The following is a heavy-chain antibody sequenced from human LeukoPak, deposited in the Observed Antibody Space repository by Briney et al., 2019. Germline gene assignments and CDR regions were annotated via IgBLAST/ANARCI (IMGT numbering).Heavy chain of an antibody. D-gene: IGHD5-18*01. CDR2: IWVNGINK. V-gene: IGHV3-33*01. Sequence: PGGSLRLSCAASGFTFSTYGMHWVRQAPGKGLEWVTVIWVNGINKYYSDSVRGRFTISRDNSKNTLYLEMNSLRAEDTAVYYCARQPRGYSYDLLYYFDYWGQGTLVTVSS. J-gene: IGHJ4*02. CDR3: ARQPRGYSYDLLYYFDY. CDR1: GFTFSTYG.